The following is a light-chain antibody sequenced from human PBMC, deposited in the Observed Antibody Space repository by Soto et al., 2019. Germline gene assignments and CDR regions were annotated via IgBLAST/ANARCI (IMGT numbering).Light chain of an antibody. CDR1: QSVSNNF. V-gene: IGKV3D-20*02. CDR3: QQRSNSFT. CDR2: GAS. J-gene: IGKJ4*01. Sequence: EIVLTQSPGTLSLSPGERATLSCRASQSVSNNFLAWYQQKPGQAPRLLIYGASSRATGIPDRFSGGGSGTDFTLTISRLEPEDFAVYYCQQRSNSFTFGGGTKVDIK.